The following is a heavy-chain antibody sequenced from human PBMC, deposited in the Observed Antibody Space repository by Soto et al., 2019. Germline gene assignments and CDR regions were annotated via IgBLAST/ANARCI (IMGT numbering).Heavy chain of an antibody. CDR3: AHRRLASSNGINDFDY. J-gene: IGHJ4*02. Sequence: QITLKESGPTLVKPTQTLTLTCTFSGFSLSTSGVGVGWIRQPPGKALEWLALIYWNDDKRYSPSLKSRLTITKDTSKNQVVLTMTNMDPVDTATYYCAHRRLASSNGINDFDYWGQGTLVTVSS. V-gene: IGHV2-5*01. D-gene: IGHD6-6*01. CDR1: GFSLSTSGVG. CDR2: IYWNDDK.